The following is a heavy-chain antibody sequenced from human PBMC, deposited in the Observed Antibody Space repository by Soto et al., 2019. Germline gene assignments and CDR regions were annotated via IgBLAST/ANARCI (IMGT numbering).Heavy chain of an antibody. CDR2: MNPNSGNT. D-gene: IGHD3-3*01. J-gene: IGHJ5*02. Sequence: ASVKVSCKTSGYTFTSYDINWVRQATGQGLEWMGWMNPNSGNTGYAQKFQGRVTMTRNTSISTAYMELSSLRSEDTAVYYCARKARYYDFWSGYYHWFDPWGQGTLVTVPS. V-gene: IGHV1-8*01. CDR1: GYTFTSYD. CDR3: ARKARYYDFWSGYYHWFDP.